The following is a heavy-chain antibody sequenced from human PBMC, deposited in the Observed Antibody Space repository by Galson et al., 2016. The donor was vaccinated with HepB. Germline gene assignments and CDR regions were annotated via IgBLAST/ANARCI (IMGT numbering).Heavy chain of an antibody. CDR3: ATSNSRSGSDWRITDY. CDR1: GFTFSNCA. V-gene: IGHV3-23*01. D-gene: IGHD5-12*01. J-gene: IGHJ4*02. CDR2: ITGGGRHT. Sequence: SLRLSCAASGFTFSNCAMTWVRQAPGKGLEWVSAITGGGRHTYYAASVKGRFTISRDNSKNTLYLQMNSLRAEDKAVYYCATSNSRSGSDWRITDYWGQGTLVTVSS.